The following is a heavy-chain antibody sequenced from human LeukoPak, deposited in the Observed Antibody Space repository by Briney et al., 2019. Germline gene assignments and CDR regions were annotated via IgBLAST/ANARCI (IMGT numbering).Heavy chain of an antibody. V-gene: IGHV5-51*01. J-gene: IGHJ6*02. CDR3: ARVDCSRTSCSSYGMDV. D-gene: IGHD2-2*01. CDR1: GYSFTSYW. CDR2: IYPGDSDT. Sequence: GESLKISCKGSGYSFTSYWIGWVRQMPGKGLEWMGIIYPGDSDTRYSPSFQGQVTISADKSISTAYLQWSSLKASDTAMYHCARVDCSRTSCSSYGMDVWGQGTTVTVSS.